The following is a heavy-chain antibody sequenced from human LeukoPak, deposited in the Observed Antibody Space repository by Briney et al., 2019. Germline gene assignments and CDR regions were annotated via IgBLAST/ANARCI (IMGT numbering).Heavy chain of an antibody. Sequence: PGRSLRLSCAASGFTFSSYGMHWVRQAPGKGLEWVAVISYDGSNKYYADSVKGRFTISRDNSKNTLYLQMNSLRAEDTAVYYCAKGGYDILGYMDVWGKGTTVTVSS. V-gene: IGHV3-30*18. CDR2: ISYDGSNK. D-gene: IGHD3-9*01. CDR1: GFTFSSYG. CDR3: AKGGYDILGYMDV. J-gene: IGHJ6*03.